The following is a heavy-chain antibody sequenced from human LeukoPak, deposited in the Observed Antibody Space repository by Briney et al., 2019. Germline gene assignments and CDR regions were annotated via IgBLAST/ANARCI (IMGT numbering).Heavy chain of an antibody. D-gene: IGHD3-22*01. V-gene: IGHV4-39*01. Sequence: SETLSLTCTVSGGSISSRHCYWGWIRQPPGKGLEWIGSIFYSGSTYYNPSLKSRVTISVDTSKNQFSLKLTSVTAADTAVYYCARLDNSGYYFIDYWGQGTLVTVSS. J-gene: IGHJ4*02. CDR1: GGSISSRHCY. CDR3: ARLDNSGYYFIDY. CDR2: IFYSGST.